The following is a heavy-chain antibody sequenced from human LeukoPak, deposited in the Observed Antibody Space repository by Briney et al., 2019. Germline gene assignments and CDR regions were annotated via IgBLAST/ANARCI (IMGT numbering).Heavy chain of an antibody. D-gene: IGHD6-6*01. CDR2: ISFDGSNK. CDR1: GFTFSSYG. Sequence: PGRSLRLSCAASGFTFSSYGMHWVRQAPGKGLEWVAVISFDGSNKYYADSVKDRFTISRDNSKNTLYLQMNSLRAEDTAVYYCARAGVFSSSAPPWFDHWGQGTLVTVSS. CDR3: ARAGVFSSSAPPWFDH. V-gene: IGHV3-30*03. J-gene: IGHJ5*02.